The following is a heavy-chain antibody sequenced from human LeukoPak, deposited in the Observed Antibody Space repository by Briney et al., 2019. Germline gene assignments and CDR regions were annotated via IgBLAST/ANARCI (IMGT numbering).Heavy chain of an antibody. J-gene: IGHJ4*02. D-gene: IGHD2-15*01. CDR3: TTSPPYCSGGSCFDY. CDR1: GFTFSNAW. CDR2: IKSKTDGGTT. V-gene: IGHV3-15*01. Sequence: GGSLRLSCAASGFTFSNAWMSWVRQAPGKGLEWVGRIKSKTDGGTTDYAAPVKGRFTISRDDSKNTLYLQMNSLKTVDTAVYYCTTSPPYCSGGSCFDYWGQGTLVTVSS.